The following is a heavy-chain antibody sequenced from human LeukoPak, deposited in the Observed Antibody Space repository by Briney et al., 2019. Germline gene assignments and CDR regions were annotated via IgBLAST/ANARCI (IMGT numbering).Heavy chain of an antibody. D-gene: IGHD3-10*01. Sequence: GGSLTLSCAASGFTFSSYWMTWVRQAPGKGLEGVASIKQDGSDKYYVDSVKGRFTISRDNAKNSLYLQMNSLRAEDTAVYYCARDLWGGSGSGFDYWGQGTLVTVSS. CDR3: ARDLWGGSGSGFDY. J-gene: IGHJ4*02. CDR2: IKQDGSDK. CDR1: GFTFSSYW. V-gene: IGHV3-7*04.